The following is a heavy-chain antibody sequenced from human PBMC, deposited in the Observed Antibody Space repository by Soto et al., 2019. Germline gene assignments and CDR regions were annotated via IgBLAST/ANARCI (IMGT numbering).Heavy chain of an antibody. CDR2: IYPGDSDT. V-gene: IGHV5-51*01. CDR1: GYSFTSYW. Sequence: PGESLKISCKGSGYSFTSYWIGWVRQMPGKGLEWMGIIYPGDSDTRYSPSFQGQVTISADKSISTAYLQWSSLKASDTAMYYCATYYYDSSGYYYYFDYWGQGTLVTVS. J-gene: IGHJ4*02. D-gene: IGHD3-22*01. CDR3: ATYYYDSSGYYYYFDY.